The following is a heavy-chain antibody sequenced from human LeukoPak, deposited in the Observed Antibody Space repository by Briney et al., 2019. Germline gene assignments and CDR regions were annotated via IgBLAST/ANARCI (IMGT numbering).Heavy chain of an antibody. V-gene: IGHV3-21*04. CDR1: GFTFSSYS. CDR3: ARGSKGGGWFDP. CDR2: ISSSSSYI. Sequence: GGSLRLSCAASGFTFSSYSMNWVRQAPGKGLEWVSSISSSSSYIYYADSVKGRFTISRDNSKNTLYLQMNSLRAEDTAVYYCARGSKGGGWFDPWGQGTLVTVSS. J-gene: IGHJ5*02.